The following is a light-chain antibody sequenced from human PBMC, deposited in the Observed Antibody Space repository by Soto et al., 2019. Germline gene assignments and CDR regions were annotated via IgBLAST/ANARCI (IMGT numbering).Light chain of an antibody. V-gene: IGLV2-14*01. CDR1: SSDFGTYNY. CDR2: EVS. J-gene: IGLJ1*01. Sequence: QSALTQPASVSGSPGQSITISCTGTSSDFGTYNYVSWYQQHPGKAPKLMIYEVSNRPSGVSNRFSGFKSGNTASLTISGLQAEDEADYYCSSYTTSRSYVFGTGTKLTVL. CDR3: SSYTTSRSYV.